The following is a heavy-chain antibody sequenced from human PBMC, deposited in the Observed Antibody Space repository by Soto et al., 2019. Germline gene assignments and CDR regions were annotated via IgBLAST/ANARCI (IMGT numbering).Heavy chain of an antibody. CDR2: IIPIFGTA. CDR1: GGTFSSYA. D-gene: IGHD3-10*01. Sequence: SVKVSCKASGGTFSSYAISWVRQAPGQGLEWMGGIIPIFGTANYAQKFQGRVTITADESTSTAYMELSSLRSEDTAVYYCARGYWSMVRGVIDWFDPWGQGTLVTVSS. V-gene: IGHV1-69*13. J-gene: IGHJ5*02. CDR3: ARGYWSMVRGVIDWFDP.